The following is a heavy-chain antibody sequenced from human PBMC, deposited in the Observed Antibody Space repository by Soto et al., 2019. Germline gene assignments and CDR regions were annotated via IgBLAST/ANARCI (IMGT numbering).Heavy chain of an antibody. CDR2: IYWDEDK. CDR3: AQIVPFDYSGYSFEF. V-gene: IGHV2-5*02. J-gene: IGHJ4*02. Sequence: QITLKESGPTLVKPTQTLTLTCTFSGFSLSTHTVGVAWIRQPPGKTLEWLALIYWDEDKRYSPSLKSRLTITKDSSKNRVVITMTNMEPVDTATYYCAQIVPFDYSGYSFEFWGQGILVPVSS. CDR1: GFSLSTHTVG. D-gene: IGHD3-9*01.